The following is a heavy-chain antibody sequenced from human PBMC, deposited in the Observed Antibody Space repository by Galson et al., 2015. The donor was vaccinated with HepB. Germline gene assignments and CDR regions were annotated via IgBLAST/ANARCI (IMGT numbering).Heavy chain of an antibody. J-gene: IGHJ6*01. V-gene: IGHV3-23*01. CDR1: GFRFNIYD. Sequence: SLRLSCAASGFRFNIYDMSWVRQAPGKGLEWVSGITNSGGRRYYAEPGKGRFTIPRDNSKNTVFLQMSSLRAEDAAIYYCAKGADMSSYSLYGLDAWGQGTTVIVSS. CDR2: ITNSGGRR. CDR3: AKGADMSSYSLYGLDA. D-gene: IGHD6-6*01.